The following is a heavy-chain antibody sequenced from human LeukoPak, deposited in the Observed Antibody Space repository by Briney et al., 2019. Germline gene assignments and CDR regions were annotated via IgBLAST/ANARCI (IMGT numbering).Heavy chain of an antibody. J-gene: IGHJ4*02. Sequence: KASETLSLTCAVYGGSFSGYYWSWIRQPPGKGLEWIGEINHSGSTNYNPSLKSRVTISVDTSKNQFSLKLSSVTAADTAVYYCARGYYDSSGYNGGNDYWGQGTLVTVSS. CDR1: GGSFSGYY. CDR2: INHSGST. V-gene: IGHV4-34*01. CDR3: ARGYYDSSGYNGGNDY. D-gene: IGHD3-22*01.